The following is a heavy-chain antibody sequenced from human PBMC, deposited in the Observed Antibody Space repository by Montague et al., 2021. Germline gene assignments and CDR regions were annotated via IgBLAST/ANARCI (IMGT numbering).Heavy chain of an antibody. Sequence: QSGAEVKKHGESLKISCKGSGYNFISYWIGWVRQMPGKGLEWMGTIYPGGSETKYSPSFQGQVIMSVDKSMNTAYLQWNTLKASDTAMYYCARRPLFDLLSGKFHGAFDIWGQGTLVTVSP. CDR1: GYNFISYW. CDR2: IYPGGSET. D-gene: IGHD3-9*01. J-gene: IGHJ3*02. V-gene: IGHV5-51*01. CDR3: ARRPLFDLLSGKFHGAFDI.